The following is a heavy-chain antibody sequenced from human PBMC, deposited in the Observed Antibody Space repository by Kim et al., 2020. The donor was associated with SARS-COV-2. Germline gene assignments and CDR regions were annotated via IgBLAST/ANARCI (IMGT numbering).Heavy chain of an antibody. Sequence: SETLSLTCTVSGYSISSGYYWGWIRQPPGKGLEWIGSIYHSGSTYYNPSLNSRVTISVDTSKNQFSLKLSSVTAADTAVYYCARVGWGVDGFNIWGQGT. CDR3: ARVGWGVDGFNI. D-gene: IGHD3-16*01. V-gene: IGHV4-38-2*02. CDR1: GYSISSGYY. J-gene: IGHJ3*02. CDR2: IYHSGST.